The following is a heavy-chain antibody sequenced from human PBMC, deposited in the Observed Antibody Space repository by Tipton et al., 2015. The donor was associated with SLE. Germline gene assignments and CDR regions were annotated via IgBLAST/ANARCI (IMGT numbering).Heavy chain of an antibody. V-gene: IGHV5-51*03. D-gene: IGHD6-6*01. CDR3: ARLPRPGGSSSCWFDP. CDR2: IYPGDSDT. CDR1: GYSFTSYW. J-gene: IGHJ5*02. Sequence: QLVQSGAEVKKPGETLKISCKGSGYSFTSYWIGRVRQLPGKGLEWMVIIYPGDSDTRYRPSFQGQVTISPVKSISTAYLQWRSLKATDTAMYYCARLPRPGGSSSCWFDPWGQGTLVTVSS.